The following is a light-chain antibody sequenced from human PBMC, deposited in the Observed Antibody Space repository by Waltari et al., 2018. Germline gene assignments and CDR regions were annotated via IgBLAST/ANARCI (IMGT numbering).Light chain of an antibody. V-gene: IGKV3-15*01. CDR2: GAS. J-gene: IGKJ5*01. CDR1: QSLSDN. Sequence: EIVMTQSPATLSVSPGERATLSCRASQSLSDNLAWYQLKPAQAPRLLIYGASFRATGIPGRFRGSGSGTDFTLTISSLQSEDFAIYYCQQYKTWPPITFGQGTRLVIK. CDR3: QQYKTWPPIT.